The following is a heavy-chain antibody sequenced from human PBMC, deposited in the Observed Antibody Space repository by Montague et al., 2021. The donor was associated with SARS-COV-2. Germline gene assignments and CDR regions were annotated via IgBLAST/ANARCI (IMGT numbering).Heavy chain of an antibody. V-gene: IGHV4-34*01. Sequence: SETLSLTCAVYGGSFSGNYWNWIRQPPGKGLEWIGEINHGGSTNYNPSLKSRLTISADTSKNQFSLKLTSMAAADTAVYYCARLRDGVVPSPILGVGPYYSYYYMDVWGKGTTVTVSS. CDR3: ARLRDGVVPSPILGVGPYYSYYYMDV. D-gene: IGHD3-10*01. J-gene: IGHJ6*03. CDR1: GGSFSGNY. CDR2: INHGGST.